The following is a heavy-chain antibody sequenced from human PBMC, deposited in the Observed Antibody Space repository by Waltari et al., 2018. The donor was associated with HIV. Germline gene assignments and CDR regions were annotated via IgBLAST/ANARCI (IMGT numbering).Heavy chain of an antibody. V-gene: IGHV4-31*03. CDR3: ARDKDSSGYHFDY. CDR2: IYYSGST. J-gene: IGHJ4*02. D-gene: IGHD3-22*01. CDR1: GGSIRSGGYY. Sequence: QVQLQESGPGLVKPSQTLSLTCTVSGGSIRSGGYYWSWTRQHPGKGLEWIGYIYYSGSTYYNPSLKSRVTISVDTSKNQFSLKLSSVTAADTAVYYCARDKDSSGYHFDYWGQGTLVTVSS.